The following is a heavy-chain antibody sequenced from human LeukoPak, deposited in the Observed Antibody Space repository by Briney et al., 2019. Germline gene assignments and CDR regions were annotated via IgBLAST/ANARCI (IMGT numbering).Heavy chain of an antibody. Sequence: GGSLRLSCAASGFTFSSYGMHWVRQAPGKGLEWVAVISYDGSNKYYADSVKGQFTISRDNSKNTLYLQMKSLRAEDTAVYYCANSAAVGYWGQGTLVTVSS. J-gene: IGHJ4*02. CDR1: GFTFSSYG. D-gene: IGHD6-25*01. V-gene: IGHV3-30*18. CDR2: ISYDGSNK. CDR3: ANSAAVGY.